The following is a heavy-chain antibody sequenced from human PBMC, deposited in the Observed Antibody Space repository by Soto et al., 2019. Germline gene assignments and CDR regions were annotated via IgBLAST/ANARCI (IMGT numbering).Heavy chain of an antibody. V-gene: IGHV4-34*01. CDR2: INHSGST. CDR1: GGSFSGYY. J-gene: IGHJ4*02. CDR3: ASQHYYDSSGYYVVY. D-gene: IGHD3-22*01. Sequence: PSETLSLTCAVYGGSFSGYYWTWIRQPPGAGLEWIGEINHSGSTYYDSSLKSRVTISVDTSKNQFSLKLSSVTAADTAVYYCASQHYYDSSGYYVVYWGQGTLVTVSS.